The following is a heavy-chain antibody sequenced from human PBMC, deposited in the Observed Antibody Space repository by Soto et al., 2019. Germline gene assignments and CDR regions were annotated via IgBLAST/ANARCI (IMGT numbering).Heavy chain of an antibody. CDR1: GGTFSSYA. V-gene: IGHV1-69*12. Sequence: QVQLVQSGAEVKKPGSSVKVSCKASGGTFSSYAISWVRQAPGQRLEWMGGIIPIFGTANYAQKFQGRVTITADESTSTAYMEMSSLRSEETAVYYGAIEWGDPGWFDLWCRGTLVTVSS. CDR2: IIPIFGTA. D-gene: IGHD2-21*02. CDR3: AIEWGDPGWFDL. J-gene: IGHJ2*01.